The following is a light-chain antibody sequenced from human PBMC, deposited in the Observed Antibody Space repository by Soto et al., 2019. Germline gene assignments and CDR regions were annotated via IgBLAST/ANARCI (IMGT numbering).Light chain of an antibody. V-gene: IGKV3-11*01. CDR2: DAS. CDR3: QQRSNWPPEIT. J-gene: IGKJ5*01. Sequence: ETVLTQSPATLSLSPGERATLSCRASQSVTTYLAWYQQKPGQAPRLLIYDASTRAIGIPARFSGSGSGTDVTLTITSLEPEDFAIYYCQQRSNWPPEITFGQGTRLEIK. CDR1: QSVTTY.